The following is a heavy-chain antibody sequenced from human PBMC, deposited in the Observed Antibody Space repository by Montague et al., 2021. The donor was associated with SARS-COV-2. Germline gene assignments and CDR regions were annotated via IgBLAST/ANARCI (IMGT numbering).Heavy chain of an antibody. D-gene: IGHD3-22*01. CDR2: IYHTGST. J-gene: IGHJ4*02. V-gene: IGHV4-4*02. CDR1: GDSISTDNW. CDR3: ARGTKRVFTYDYDSSGYASDC. Sequence: SETLSLTCVVSGDSISTDNWWTWVRLPPGKGLEWVGGIYHTGSTKYKLSLKSRVTISVDTSKNQFSLKLSSVTAADTAVYYCARGTKRVFTYDYDSSGYASDCWGQGTLVTVSS.